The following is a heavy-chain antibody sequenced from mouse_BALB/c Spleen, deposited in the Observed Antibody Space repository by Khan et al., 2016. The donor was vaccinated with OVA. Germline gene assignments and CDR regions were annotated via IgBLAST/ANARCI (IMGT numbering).Heavy chain of an antibody. CDR1: GFSLSDYG. V-gene: IGHV2-6-5*01. CDR2: IWGGGST. CDR3: AKGGWSYYDTFDY. Sequence: VQLQESGPGLVAPSQNLSITCTASGFSLSDYGVSWIHQPPGKGLEWLGVIWGGGSTYYNSAIKSRLSISKENSKSQVFLKMSSRQSDETAMLYCAKGGWSYYDTFDYWGQGTSVTVSS. J-gene: IGHJ4*01.